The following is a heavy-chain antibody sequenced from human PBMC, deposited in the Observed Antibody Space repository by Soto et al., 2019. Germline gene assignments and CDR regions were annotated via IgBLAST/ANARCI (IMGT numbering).Heavy chain of an antibody. V-gene: IGHV5-51*01. J-gene: IGHJ6*02. CDR1: GYSFTAYW. CDR2: IHPGESDT. CDR3: ARHEATYYNFYGMDV. Sequence: GASLTISCKIYGYSFTAYWIAWVRQMPGKGLEWMGSIHPGESDTRYSPSFQGQVTISADRSITTAYLQWSSLKASDTAMYYCARHEATYYNFYGMDVWGQGTTVTVSS.